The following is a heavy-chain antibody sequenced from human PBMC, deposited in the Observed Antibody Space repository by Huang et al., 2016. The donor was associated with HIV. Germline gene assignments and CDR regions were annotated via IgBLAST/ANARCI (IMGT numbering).Heavy chain of an antibody. V-gene: IGHV4-39*01. Sequence: QLQLQESGTGLVKPSETLSLTCSVSGGSISSSSYYWGWIRQPPGKGLEWIGSIYYIGTPFSNPSLKSRVTLSGDTSKNHFSRRLSSVTAADTSVYYCARHMDCSSSSCLAGGHERGPFDMWGQGTMVTVSS. D-gene: IGHD2-2*01. J-gene: IGHJ3*02. CDR1: GGSISSSSYY. CDR2: IYYIGTP. CDR3: ARHMDCSSSSCLAGGHERGPFDM.